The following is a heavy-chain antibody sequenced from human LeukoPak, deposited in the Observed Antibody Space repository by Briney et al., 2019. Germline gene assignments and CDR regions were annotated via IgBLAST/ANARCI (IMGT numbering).Heavy chain of an antibody. J-gene: IGHJ4*02. D-gene: IGHD3-10*01. CDR3: ARGPGYGSGTFER. Sequence: SETLSLTCAVYGGSFSGYYWSWILQPPGKGLEWIGEINHSGSTNYNPSLKSRVTISVDTSKNQFSLKLSSVTAADTAVYYCARGPGYGSGTFERWGQGTLVTVSS. CDR2: INHSGST. CDR1: GGSFSGYY. V-gene: IGHV4-34*01.